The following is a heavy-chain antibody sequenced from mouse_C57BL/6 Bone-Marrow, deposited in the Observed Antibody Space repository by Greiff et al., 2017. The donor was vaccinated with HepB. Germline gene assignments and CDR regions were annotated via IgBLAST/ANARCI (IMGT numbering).Heavy chain of an antibody. CDR3: ARSIYYDYDFGY. CDR1: GYTFTSYW. J-gene: IGHJ2*01. D-gene: IGHD2-4*01. V-gene: IGHV1-69*01. CDR2: IDPSDSYT. Sequence: QVQLQQPGAELVMPGASVKLSCKASGYTFTSYWMHWVKQRPGQGLEWIGEIDPSDSYTNYNQKFKGKSTLTVDKSSSTAYMQLSSLTSEDSAVYYCARSIYYDYDFGYWGQGTTLTVSS.